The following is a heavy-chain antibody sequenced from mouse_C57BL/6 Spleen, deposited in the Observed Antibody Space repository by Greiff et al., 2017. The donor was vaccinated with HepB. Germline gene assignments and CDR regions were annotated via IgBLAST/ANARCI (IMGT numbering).Heavy chain of an antibody. Sequence: VQLQQSGAELVRPGASVKLSCTASGFNIKDYYMHWVKQRPEQGLEWIGRIDPEDGDTEYAPKFQGKATMTADTSANTAYLQLSSRTSEDTAVYYCTSYYDSSYRYIDVWGTGATVTVSS. J-gene: IGHJ1*03. D-gene: IGHD1-1*01. CDR1: GFNIKDYY. CDR3: TSYYDSSYRYIDV. CDR2: IDPEDGDT. V-gene: IGHV14-1*01.